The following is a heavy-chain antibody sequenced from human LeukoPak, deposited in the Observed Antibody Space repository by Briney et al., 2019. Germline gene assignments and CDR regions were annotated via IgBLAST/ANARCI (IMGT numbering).Heavy chain of an antibody. CDR1: GFTFSSYA. D-gene: IGHD3-10*01. Sequence: PGGSLRLSCAASGFTFSSYAMHWVRQAPGKGLEWVAVISNDGNYKNYPDSVKGRFTISRHNSKNTLYLQMNSLRPEDTAVYNCAGGSRGVPNAEYLQHWRQGTLVTVSS. J-gene: IGHJ1*01. CDR2: ISNDGNYK. V-gene: IGHV3-30*04. CDR3: AGGSRGVPNAEYLQH.